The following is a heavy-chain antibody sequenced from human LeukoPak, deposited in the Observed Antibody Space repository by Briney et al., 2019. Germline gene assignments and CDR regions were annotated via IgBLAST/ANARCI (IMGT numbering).Heavy chain of an antibody. V-gene: IGHV1-2*02. D-gene: IGHD5-12*01. CDR3: AKEGYSNGPDP. CDR2: INPTNGIA. Sequence: GASVKVSCKASGYTLTDHYMHWLRQTPGRGLEWMGWINPTNGIAVYGQAFQGRVTMARDTSISTVYMELTNLRSDDTGVYYCAKEGYSNGPDPWGPGSLVTVSS. CDR1: GYTLTDHY. J-gene: IGHJ5*02.